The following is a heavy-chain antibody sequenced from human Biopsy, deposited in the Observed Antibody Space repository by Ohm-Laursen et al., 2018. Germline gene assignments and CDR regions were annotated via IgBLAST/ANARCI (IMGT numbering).Heavy chain of an antibody. CDR2: LNPVSGNS. CDR3: GRAVRNQLLTDP. Sequence: SVKVSCKASGYTFTSYDITWVRQASGQGPEWIGWLNPVSGNSNFGQKFRGRVTVTSDASISTAYMELSGLTSDDTATYYCGRAVRNQLLTDPWGQGTLVTVTS. D-gene: IGHD1-7*01. J-gene: IGHJ5*02. V-gene: IGHV1-8*01. CDR1: GYTFTSYD.